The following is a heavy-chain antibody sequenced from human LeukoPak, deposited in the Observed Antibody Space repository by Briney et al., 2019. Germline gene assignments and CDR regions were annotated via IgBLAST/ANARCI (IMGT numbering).Heavy chain of an antibody. D-gene: IGHD2-15*01. CDR1: GFTFSSYE. V-gene: IGHV3-48*03. J-gene: IGHJ4*02. Sequence: PGGSLRLSCAASGFTFSSYEMNWVRQAAGKGLEWVSYISSSGSTIYYADSVKGRFTISRDNAKNSLYLQMNSLRAEDTAVYYCARPGSWGGPFDYWGQGTLVTV. CDR3: ARPGSWGGPFDY. CDR2: ISSSGSTI.